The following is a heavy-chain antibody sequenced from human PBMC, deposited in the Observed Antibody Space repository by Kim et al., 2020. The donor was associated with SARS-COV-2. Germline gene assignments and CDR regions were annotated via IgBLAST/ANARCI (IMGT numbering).Heavy chain of an antibody. CDR3: ARGTFQQGFDP. J-gene: IGHJ5*02. V-gene: IGHV3-74*01. Sequence: GGSLRLSCEASGFTFSNYWMNWVRQGPGKGLVWVSRINSDGGDTHYADSVKGRFTISRDNAENTLHLQLNSLGVEDTAIYYCARGTFQQGFDPWGQGTLDSVSS. CDR2: INSDGGDT. CDR1: GFTFSNYW.